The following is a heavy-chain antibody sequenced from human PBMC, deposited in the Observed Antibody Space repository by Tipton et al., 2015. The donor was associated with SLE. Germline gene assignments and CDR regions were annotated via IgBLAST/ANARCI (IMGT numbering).Heavy chain of an antibody. CDR2: IYHSGTT. D-gene: IGHD4-11*01. CDR3: ARGPDYSNYYFYRMDV. V-gene: IGHV4-4*02. J-gene: IGHJ6*02. Sequence: TLSLTCAVSGGSINSYNWWTWVRQPPGKGLEWIGEIYHSGTTNYNPSLKSRITISLDKSNNHFSLRLSSLTAADTAVYYGARGPDYSNYYFYRMDVWGQGTTVTGS. CDR1: GGSINSYNW.